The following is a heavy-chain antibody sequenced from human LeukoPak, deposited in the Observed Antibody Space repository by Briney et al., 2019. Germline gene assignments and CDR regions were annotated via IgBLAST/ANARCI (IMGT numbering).Heavy chain of an antibody. CDR2: ISGSGGST. J-gene: IGHJ3*02. D-gene: IGHD1-26*01. CDR1: GFTFSSYG. V-gene: IGHV3-23*01. CDR3: ATYYSGSYSSDAFDI. Sequence: SGGSLRLSCAASGFTFSSYGMSWVRQAPGKGLEWVSAISGSGGSTYYADSVKGRFTISRDNSKNTLYLQMNSLRSEDTAVYYCATYYSGSYSSDAFDIWGQGTMVTVSS.